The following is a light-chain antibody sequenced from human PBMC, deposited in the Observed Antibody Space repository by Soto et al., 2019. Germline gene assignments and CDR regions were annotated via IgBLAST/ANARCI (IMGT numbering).Light chain of an antibody. J-gene: IGKJ1*01. Sequence: TQSPATLSGSVGDGVTITCRASQTISSWLAWYQQKPGKAPKLLIYTASTLKSGVPSRFSGSGSGTEFTLTISSLQPDDFATYYCQQYNSYSFGQGTKVDIK. CDR1: QTISSW. V-gene: IGKV1-5*03. CDR3: QQYNSYS. CDR2: TAS.